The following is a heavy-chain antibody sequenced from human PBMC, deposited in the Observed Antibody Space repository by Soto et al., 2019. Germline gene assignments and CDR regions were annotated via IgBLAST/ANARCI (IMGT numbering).Heavy chain of an antibody. V-gene: IGHV1-2*02. J-gene: IGHJ4*01. CDR3: TRPLRATAGTTFYY. Sequence: QVQLVQSGAGVKKPGASVNVSCQASGYRFIDFFLHFVRQAPGQGLEWMGWINPDTGETNYAQKFQGRVIMTRAAAISTAYMELNSLTSADPAVYYCTRPLRATAGTTFYYWGQGSLVTVSS. CDR1: GYRFIDFF. D-gene: IGHD1-1*01. CDR2: INPDTGET.